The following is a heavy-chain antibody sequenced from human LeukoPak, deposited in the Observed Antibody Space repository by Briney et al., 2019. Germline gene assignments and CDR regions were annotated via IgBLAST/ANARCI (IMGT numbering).Heavy chain of an antibody. V-gene: IGHV5-51*01. CDR3: ARRGSTTWYPDY. J-gene: IGHJ4*02. D-gene: IGHD6-13*01. Sequence: GAALQISCQGSGYIFTSYWIGWVRQLPGKGLEWIGIIYPGDSDTIYSPSFQGQVIISADKSIRTAYLQWSSLEASDSGMYYCARRGSTTWYPDYWGQGTLVTVSS. CDR1: GYIFTSYW. CDR2: IYPGDSDT.